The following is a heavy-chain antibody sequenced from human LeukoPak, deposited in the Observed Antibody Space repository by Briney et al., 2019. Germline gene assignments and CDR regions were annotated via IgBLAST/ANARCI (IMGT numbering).Heavy chain of an antibody. Sequence: SQTLSLTCAISGDSVFSNSAAWNWIRQSPSRGLECLGRTYYRSKWYYDYAVSVKSRITINPDTAKNQFSLQLNSVTPEDTAVYYCARMTTVVTRAYDYWGQGTLVTVSS. CDR3: ARMTTVVTRAYDY. D-gene: IGHD4-23*01. CDR2: TYYRSKWYY. CDR1: GDSVFSNSAA. J-gene: IGHJ4*02. V-gene: IGHV6-1*01.